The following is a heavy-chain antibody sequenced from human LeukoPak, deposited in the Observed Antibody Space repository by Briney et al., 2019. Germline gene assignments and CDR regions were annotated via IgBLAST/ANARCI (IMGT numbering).Heavy chain of an antibody. Sequence: PGGSLRLSCAASGFTFSNYWMSWVRQAPGKGLEWVANIREDGSEKYYVDSVKGRFTISRDNSKNTLYLQMNSLRAEDTAVYYCAKDWKSEAYYYYMDVWGKGTTVTVSS. CDR3: AKDWKSEAYYYYMDV. J-gene: IGHJ6*03. D-gene: IGHD1-1*01. CDR1: GFTFSNYW. CDR2: IREDGSEK. V-gene: IGHV3-7*01.